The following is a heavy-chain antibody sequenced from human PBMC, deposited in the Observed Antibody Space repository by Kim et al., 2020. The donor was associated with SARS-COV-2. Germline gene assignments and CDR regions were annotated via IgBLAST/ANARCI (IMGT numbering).Heavy chain of an antibody. J-gene: IGHJ4*02. CDR2: IIGNGGGT. V-gene: IGHV3-64*02. D-gene: IGHD1-26*01. CDR3: ARGSGGNYYFPLDY. CDR1: GFPFSSYV. Sequence: GGSLRLSCAASGFPFSSYVMHWVRQAPGKGLEYVSSIIGNGGGTDYADSVRGRFTISRDNSRNTLYLQMGSLRAEDMAVYYCARGSGGNYYFPLDYWGQGTLVTVSS.